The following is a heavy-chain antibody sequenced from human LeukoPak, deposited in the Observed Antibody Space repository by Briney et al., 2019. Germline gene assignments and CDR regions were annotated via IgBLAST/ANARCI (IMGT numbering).Heavy chain of an antibody. V-gene: IGHV4-59*08. CDR2: IYYSGST. D-gene: IGHD3-16*01. CDR3: ARRGLGATSSDWYFDL. J-gene: IGHJ2*01. Sequence: PSETLSLTCTISGGSISSYYWSWIRQPPGKGLEWIGYIYYSGSTNYNPSLKSRVTISVDTSKNQFSLKLSSVTAADTAVYYCARRGLGATSSDWYFDLWGRGTLVTVSS. CDR1: GGSISSYY.